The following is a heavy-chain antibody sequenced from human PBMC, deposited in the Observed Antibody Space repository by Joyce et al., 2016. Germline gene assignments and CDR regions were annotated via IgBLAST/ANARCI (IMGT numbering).Heavy chain of an antibody. J-gene: IGHJ4*02. Sequence: EVQLVESGGDLFQPGGSLRLSCAVSGFTFSRYAMHWVRQAPGKGLEYVSTISRNGGITYYANSVKGRFNISRDNSKNTLYLQMGSVRADDMATYYCARQGHCSGGSCYYFDYWGQGTLVTVSS. D-gene: IGHD2-15*01. CDR1: GFTFSRYA. CDR3: ARQGHCSGGSCYYFDY. CDR2: ISRNGGIT. V-gene: IGHV3-64*01.